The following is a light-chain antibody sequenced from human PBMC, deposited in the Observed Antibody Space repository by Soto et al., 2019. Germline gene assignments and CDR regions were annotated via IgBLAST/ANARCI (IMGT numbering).Light chain of an antibody. J-gene: IGLJ1*01. CDR2: EGT. CDR1: SSDVGSYNL. V-gene: IGLV2-23*01. Sequence: QSALTQPASVSGSPGQSITISCPGTSSDVGSYNLVSWYQQHPGKAPKLMIYEGTKRPSGVSDRFSGSRSGNTASLTISGLQAEDEADYYCCSYASSSTYVFGSGTKLTVL. CDR3: CSYASSSTYV.